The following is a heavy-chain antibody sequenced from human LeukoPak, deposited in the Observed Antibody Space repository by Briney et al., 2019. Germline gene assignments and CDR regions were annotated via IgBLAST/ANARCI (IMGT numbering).Heavy chain of an antibody. CDR3: ARSLGYYDSSD. CDR2: ISSSSSYT. CDR1: GFTFSSYS. D-gene: IGHD3-22*01. J-gene: IGHJ4*02. Sequence: GGSLRLSCAASGFTFSSYSMNWVRQAPGKGLEWVSSISSSSSYTHHADSVRGRLTISRDNAKNSLYLQMNSLRAEDTAVYYCARSLGYYDSSDWGLGTLVTVSS. V-gene: IGHV3-21*01.